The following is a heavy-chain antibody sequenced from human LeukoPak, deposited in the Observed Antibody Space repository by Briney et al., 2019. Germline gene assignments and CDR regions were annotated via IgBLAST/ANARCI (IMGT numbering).Heavy chain of an antibody. J-gene: IGHJ4*02. CDR1: GFTFSSYA. D-gene: IGHD2-2*01. V-gene: IGHV3-30-3*01. CDR2: ISDDGSNK. CDR3: AIVPAAKGGVY. Sequence: GRSLRLSCAASGFTFSSYAMHWVRQAPGKGLEWVAVISDDGSNKYYADSVKGRFTISRDNSKNTLYLQMNSLRAEDTAVYYCAIVPAAKGGVYWGQGNLVTVSS.